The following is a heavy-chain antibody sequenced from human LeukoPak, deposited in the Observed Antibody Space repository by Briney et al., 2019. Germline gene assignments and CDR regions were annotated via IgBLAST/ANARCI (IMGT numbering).Heavy chain of an antibody. J-gene: IGHJ4*02. V-gene: IGHV3-23*01. Sequence: GGALRLSCAASGFTFSNYAMNWVRQAPGKGLEWVSSISESGDKTDYADSVRGRFTISRDNSQNTLYLQMNSLRAEDTALYYCAKQWVDCWGQGTLVTVSS. D-gene: IGHD1-26*01. CDR1: GFTFSNYA. CDR3: AKQWVDC. CDR2: ISESGDKT.